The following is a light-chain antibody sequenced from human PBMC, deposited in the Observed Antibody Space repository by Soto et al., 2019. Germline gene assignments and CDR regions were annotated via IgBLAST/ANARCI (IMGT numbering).Light chain of an antibody. J-gene: IGKJ1*01. V-gene: IGKV3-11*01. CDR2: DAS. Sequence: IVLTQSPVTLALSPGVRAVLSCRSSQSVSTSLAWYQHKPGQAPRLFIYDASKRAPGIPARFSGSGSGTDFTLTISSLEPEDCAVYYCQVRDVWPSFGQGTKVEI. CDR3: QVRDVWPS. CDR1: QSVSTS.